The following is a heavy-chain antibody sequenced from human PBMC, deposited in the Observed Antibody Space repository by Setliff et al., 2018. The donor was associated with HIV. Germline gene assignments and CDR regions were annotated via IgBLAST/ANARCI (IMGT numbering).Heavy chain of an antibody. Sequence: LSLTCTVSGGSISSYYWSWIRQPAGKRLEFIGRISAAGTINYNPSLRSRVPLSVDTSENQFSLTVNSVTAADTAMYFCARDEGRATGSWWDQAASWYLDYWGHGILVTVSS. CDR1: GGSISSYY. J-gene: IGHJ4*01. V-gene: IGHV4-4*07. D-gene: IGHD6-13*01. CDR3: ARDEGRATGSWWDQAASWYLDY. CDR2: ISAAGTI.